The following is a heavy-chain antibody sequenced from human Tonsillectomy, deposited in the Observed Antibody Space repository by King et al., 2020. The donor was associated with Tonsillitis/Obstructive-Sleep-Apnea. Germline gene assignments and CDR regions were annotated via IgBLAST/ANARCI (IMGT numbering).Heavy chain of an antibody. J-gene: IGHJ4*02. D-gene: IGHD5-18*01. CDR2: IYYSGST. V-gene: IGHV4-39*01. Sequence: QLQESGPGLVKPSETPSLTCTVSGGSISSSSYYWGWIRQPPGKGLEWIGSIYYSGSTYYNPSLKSRVTISVDTSKNQFSLKLSSVTAADTAVYYCASSPDYSYGLFDYWGQGTLVTVSS. CDR1: GGSISSSSYY. CDR3: ASSPDYSYGLFDY.